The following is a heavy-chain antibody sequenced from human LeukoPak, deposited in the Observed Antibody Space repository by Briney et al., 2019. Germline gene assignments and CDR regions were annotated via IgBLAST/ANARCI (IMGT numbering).Heavy chain of an antibody. V-gene: IGHV4-39*01. J-gene: IGHJ5*02. D-gene: IGHD6-13*01. CDR3: ARPHIHIAAAGTGWFDP. CDR2: IYYSGST. Sequence: SETLSLTCTVSGGSISSSSYYWGWIRQPPGKGLEWIGSIYYSGSTYYNPSLKSRVTISVDTSKNQFSLKLSSVTAADTAVYYCARPHIHIAAAGTGWFDPRGQGTLVTVSS. CDR1: GGSISSSSYY.